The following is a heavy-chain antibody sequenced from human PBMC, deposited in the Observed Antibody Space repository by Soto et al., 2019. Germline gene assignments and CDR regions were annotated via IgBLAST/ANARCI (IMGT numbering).Heavy chain of an antibody. J-gene: IGHJ6*02. D-gene: IGHD2-2*01. Sequence: TVKGSCKASGGTFSSYAISWVRQAPGQGLEWMGGIIPIFGTANYAQKFQGRVTITADESASTAYMELSSLRSEDPIVVVPAANYYYGMDVWGQGTTVTVSS. V-gene: IGHV1-69*13. CDR1: GGTFSSYA. CDR2: IIPIFGTA. CDR3: AANYYYGMDV.